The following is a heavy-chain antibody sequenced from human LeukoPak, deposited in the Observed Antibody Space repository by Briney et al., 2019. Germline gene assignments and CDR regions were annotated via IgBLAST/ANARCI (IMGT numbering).Heavy chain of an antibody. D-gene: IGHD3-3*01. J-gene: IGHJ4*02. Sequence: GGSLRPSRAASGFTFSSYAMSWVRQAPGKGLEWVSAISGSGGSTYYADSVKGRFTISRDNSKNTLYLQMNSLRAEDTAVYYCATNYYDFWSGYKDWGQGTLVTVSS. CDR2: ISGSGGST. V-gene: IGHV3-23*01. CDR3: ATNYYDFWSGYKD. CDR1: GFTFSSYA.